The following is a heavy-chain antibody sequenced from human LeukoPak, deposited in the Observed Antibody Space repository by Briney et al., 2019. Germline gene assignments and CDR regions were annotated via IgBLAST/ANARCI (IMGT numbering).Heavy chain of an antibody. J-gene: IGHJ4*02. CDR1: GYTFTSYG. D-gene: IGHD1-20*01. Sequence: GASVKVSCKASGYTFTSYGISWVRQAPGQGLEWMGWISAYNGNTNYAQKLQGRVTTTTDTSTSTAYMELRSLRSDDTAVYYCARVGRDFNWNRPQFYFDYWGQGTLVTVSS. CDR3: ARVGRDFNWNRPQFYFDY. CDR2: ISAYNGNT. V-gene: IGHV1-18*01.